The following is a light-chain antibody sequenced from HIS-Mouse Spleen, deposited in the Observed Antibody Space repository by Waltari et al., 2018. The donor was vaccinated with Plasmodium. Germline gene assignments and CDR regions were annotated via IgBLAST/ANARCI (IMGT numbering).Light chain of an antibody. CDR2: EDN. Sequence: SYELTQPPSVSVSPGQTARLTCSGDALPKQYAYWYQQKSGQAPVLVIYEDNKRPSGIPERFSGSSSGTMATLTISGAQVEDEADYYCYSTDSSGNHRVFGGGTKLTVL. CDR3: YSTDSSGNHRV. V-gene: IGLV3-10*01. CDR1: ALPKQY. J-gene: IGLJ3*02.